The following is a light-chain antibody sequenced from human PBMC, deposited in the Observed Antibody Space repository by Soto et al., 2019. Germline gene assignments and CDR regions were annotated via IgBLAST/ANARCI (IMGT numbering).Light chain of an antibody. Sequence: QSVLTQPASVSGSPGQSITISCTGTSSDVGGYNYVSWYQQHPGKAPKLMIYEVSNRPSGVSNRFSGSKSGNTASLTISGLQTEDEADYYCSSYTSSLRAYVFGTGTKVTVL. CDR3: SSYTSSLRAYV. J-gene: IGLJ1*01. CDR2: EVS. V-gene: IGLV2-14*01. CDR1: SSDVGGYNY.